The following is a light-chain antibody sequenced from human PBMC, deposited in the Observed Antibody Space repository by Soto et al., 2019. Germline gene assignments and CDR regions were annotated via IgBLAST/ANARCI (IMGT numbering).Light chain of an antibody. CDR2: GAS. V-gene: IGKV3-20*01. Sequence: EIVLTQSPDTLSLSPGERATLSCRASQSISSTHLVWYQQKPGQAPSLFIFGASSRPTGIPDRFSGSGSGTNFTLTTSGLETEDFAVYYCKQYGSSPGTFGKGTKVSIK. J-gene: IGKJ1*01. CDR1: QSISSTH. CDR3: KQYGSSPGT.